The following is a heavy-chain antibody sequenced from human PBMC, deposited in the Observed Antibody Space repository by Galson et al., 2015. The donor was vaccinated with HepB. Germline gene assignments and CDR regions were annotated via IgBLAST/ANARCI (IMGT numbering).Heavy chain of an antibody. CDR1: GASISSSY. J-gene: IGHJ2*01. D-gene: IGHD6-13*01. Sequence: TLSLTCTVSGASISSSYWTWIRQPPGKGLEWIAYIYYTGDTNYNPSLKSRVAISLDTSKNQFSLKVNSVTAADTAVYYCARLARAAAGPIYHYLDLWGRGTLVTVSS. V-gene: IGHV4-59*01. CDR2: IYYTGDT. CDR3: ARLARAAAGPIYHYLDL.